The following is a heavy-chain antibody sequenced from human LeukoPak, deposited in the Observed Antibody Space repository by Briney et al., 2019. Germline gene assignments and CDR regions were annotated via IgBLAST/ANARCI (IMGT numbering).Heavy chain of an antibody. Sequence: GGSLRLSCAASGFTFSSYEMNWVRQAPGKGLEWVSYISHSGTTIYYADSVKGRFTISRDSAKNSLYLQMNSLRAEDTAVYYCAREYYYDSSGYSAIFDYWGQGTLVTVSS. D-gene: IGHD3-22*01. CDR1: GFTFSSYE. CDR3: AREYYYDSSGYSAIFDY. CDR2: ISHSGTTI. J-gene: IGHJ4*02. V-gene: IGHV3-48*03.